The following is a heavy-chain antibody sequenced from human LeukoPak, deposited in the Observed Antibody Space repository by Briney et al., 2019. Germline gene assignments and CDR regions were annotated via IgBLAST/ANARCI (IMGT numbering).Heavy chain of an antibody. V-gene: IGHV3-74*01. J-gene: IGHJ4*02. CDR2: INSCGSST. CDR1: GLTRSSYW. Sequence: GGSLRLSCAASGLTRSSYWMLWVRQTPGQGLEWVSRINSCGSSTSYADSVKVRFTISRDNAKNTLYLQMNRLRVEDTAVYYCAREFYGRKVDCYWGQGTLVSVSS. D-gene: IGHD4-17*01. CDR3: AREFYGRKVDCY.